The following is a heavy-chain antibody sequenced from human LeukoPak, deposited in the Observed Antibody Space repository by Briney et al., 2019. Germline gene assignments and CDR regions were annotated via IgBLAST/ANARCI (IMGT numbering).Heavy chain of an antibody. Sequence: GGSLRLSCAASGFAFSSYAMSWVRQAPGKGLEWVSTITTSGGSTYYADSVKGRFTISRDNSKNTLYLQMNSLRAEDTAVYYCARRSYYDLDYFDYWGQGTLVTVSS. V-gene: IGHV3-23*01. D-gene: IGHD1-26*01. CDR3: ARRSYYDLDYFDY. CDR1: GFAFSSYA. J-gene: IGHJ4*02. CDR2: ITTSGGST.